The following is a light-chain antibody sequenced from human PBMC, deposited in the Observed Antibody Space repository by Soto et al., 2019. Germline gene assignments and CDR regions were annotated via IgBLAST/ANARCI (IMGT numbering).Light chain of an antibody. Sequence: EIVLTQSPATLSLSPGERATLSCRASQSVGSYLAWFQQKPVQAPRLLIYAATSRATGIPERFSGSGSETDFTLTIYRLEPEDFAVYYCQQYGSSPYTFGQGTKVDIK. CDR3: QQYGSSPYT. CDR1: QSVGSY. J-gene: IGKJ2*01. V-gene: IGKV3-20*01. CDR2: AAT.